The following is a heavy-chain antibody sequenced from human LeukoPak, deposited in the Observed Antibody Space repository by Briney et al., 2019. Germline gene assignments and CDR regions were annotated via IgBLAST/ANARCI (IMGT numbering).Heavy chain of an antibody. CDR1: GYTFTSYD. D-gene: IGHD3-3*01. CDR2: MNPNSGNT. Sequence: ASVKVSCKASGYTFTSYDINWVRQATGQGLEWRGWMNPNSGNTGYAQKMQSRVTITRNTSISTAYMELSSLRSEDTAVYYCARGLPDSYYDFWSGYHDAFDIWGQGTMVTVSS. CDR3: ARGLPDSYYDFWSGYHDAFDI. J-gene: IGHJ3*02. V-gene: IGHV1-8*03.